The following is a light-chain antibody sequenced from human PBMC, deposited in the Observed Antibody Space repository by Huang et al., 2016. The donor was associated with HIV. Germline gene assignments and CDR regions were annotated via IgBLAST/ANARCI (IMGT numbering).Light chain of an antibody. V-gene: IGKV3-15*01. Sequence: EIVMTQSPATLSVSPGQSVTLSCRANRSVSTNLAWYQKGHGQAPRLLIYGSSTRAHGIPARFSGSGSETEFSRTISSLQSEDFALYYCHQYNNWLLSFGGGTRV. CDR1: RSVSTN. CDR3: HQYNNWLLS. J-gene: IGKJ4*01. CDR2: GSS.